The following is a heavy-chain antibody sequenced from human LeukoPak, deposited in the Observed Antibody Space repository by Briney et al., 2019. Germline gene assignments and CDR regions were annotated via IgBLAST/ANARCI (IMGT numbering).Heavy chain of an antibody. J-gene: IGHJ4*02. V-gene: IGHV3-30*03. CDR1: GFTFSSYS. CDR2: ISYDGSNT. CDR3: ARANLIRGFVGGEYFDY. Sequence: GGSLRLSCAASGFTFSSYSMNWVRQAPGEGLEWVALISYDGSNTYYADSVKGRFTISRDNSKNTLYLQMRSLRLDDTAVYFCARANLIRGFVGGEYFDYWGQGTLVTVSS. D-gene: IGHD3-10*01.